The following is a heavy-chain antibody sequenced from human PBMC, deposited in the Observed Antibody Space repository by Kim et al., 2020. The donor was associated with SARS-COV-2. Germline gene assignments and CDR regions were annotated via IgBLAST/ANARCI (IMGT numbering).Heavy chain of an antibody. D-gene: IGHD3-16*01. J-gene: IGHJ4*02. V-gene: IGHV3-15*01. CDR3: TTGHGGDGGPWYAWYLDY. CDR1: GFTFSNVG. CDR2: IKSKTDGGAT. Sequence: GGSLRLSCAASGFTFSNVGMSWVRQAPGKGLEWVGRIKSKTDGGATDYAAPVRGSFTISRDDSKNTLYLQMNRLETADTGVYYCTTGHGGDGGPWYAWYLDYWGQGTLVTASS.